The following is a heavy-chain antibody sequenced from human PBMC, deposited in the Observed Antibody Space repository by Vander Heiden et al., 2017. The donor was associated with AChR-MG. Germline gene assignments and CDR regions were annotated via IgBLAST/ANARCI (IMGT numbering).Heavy chain of an antibody. V-gene: IGHV3-15*01. Sequence: EVQLVESGGGLVKPGGSLRLSCAASGFTFSNAWMSWVRKAPGKGLEWVGRIKSKTDGGTTDYAAPVKGRFTISRDDSKNTLYLQMNSLKTEDTAVYYCTTDFRLSPHCTGGVCYPLDAFDIWGQGTMVTVSS. J-gene: IGHJ3*02. CDR1: GFTFSNAW. D-gene: IGHD2-8*02. CDR2: IKSKTDGGTT. CDR3: TTDFRLSPHCTGGVCYPLDAFDI.